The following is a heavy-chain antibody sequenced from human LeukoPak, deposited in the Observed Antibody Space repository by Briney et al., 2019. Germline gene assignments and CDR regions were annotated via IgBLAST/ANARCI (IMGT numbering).Heavy chain of an antibody. Sequence: ASVKVSCKASGYTFTGYYMHWVRQAPGQGLEWMGIINPSGGSTSYAQKFQGRVTMTRDMSTSTVYMELSSLRSEDTAVYYCARVSRQYDFWSGSFDYWGQGTLVTVSS. CDR1: GYTFTGYY. J-gene: IGHJ4*02. V-gene: IGHV1-46*01. CDR3: ARVSRQYDFWSGSFDY. CDR2: INPSGGST. D-gene: IGHD3-3*01.